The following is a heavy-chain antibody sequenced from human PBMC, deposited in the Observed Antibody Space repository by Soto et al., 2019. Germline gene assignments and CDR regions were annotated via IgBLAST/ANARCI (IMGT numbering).Heavy chain of an antibody. CDR1: GYTFTGYY. D-gene: IGHD3-10*01. CDR3: ARDEGESGMDV. J-gene: IGHJ6*02. V-gene: IGHV1-2*02. Sequence: QVQLVQSGAEVKKPGASVKVSCKASGYTFTGYYMHWVRQAPGQGLEWMGWINPNSGGTKYAQKFQGRVTMTRDTSISTSYMELSRLRSDDTAVYYCARDEGESGMDVWGQGTTVTVSS. CDR2: INPNSGGT.